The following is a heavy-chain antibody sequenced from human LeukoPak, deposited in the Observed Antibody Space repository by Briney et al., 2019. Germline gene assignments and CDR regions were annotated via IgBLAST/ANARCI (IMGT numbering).Heavy chain of an antibody. J-gene: IGHJ4*02. CDR3: ARDAGADSFDY. CDR2: IYYSGST. Sequence: PSETLSLTCTVSGGSISSGDYYWSWIRQPPGKGLEWIGYIYYSGSTYYNPSLKSRATISVDTSKNQFSLELSSVTAADTAVYYCARDAGADSFDYWGQGTLVTVSS. CDR1: GGSISSGDYY. D-gene: IGHD3-22*01. V-gene: IGHV4-30-4*01.